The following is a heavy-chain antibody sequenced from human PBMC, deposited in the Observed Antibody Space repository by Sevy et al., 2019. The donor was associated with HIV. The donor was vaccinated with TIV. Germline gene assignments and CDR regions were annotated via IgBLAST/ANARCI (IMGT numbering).Heavy chain of an antibody. Sequence: GGSLRLSCAASGFTFSSYSMNWVRQAPGKGLEWVSSISSSSSYIYYADSVKGRFTIYGDNAKNCLYLQMNSLRAEDSAVSYCSRAPVMVDFTDAFDNWGQGTMVTVSS. V-gene: IGHV3-21*01. CDR2: ISSSSSYI. D-gene: IGHD3-10*01. J-gene: IGHJ3*02. CDR1: GFTFSSYS. CDR3: SRAPVMVDFTDAFDN.